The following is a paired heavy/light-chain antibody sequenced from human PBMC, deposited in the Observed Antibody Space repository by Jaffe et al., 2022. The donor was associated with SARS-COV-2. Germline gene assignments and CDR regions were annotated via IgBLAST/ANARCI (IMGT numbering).Heavy chain of an antibody. V-gene: IGHV3-74*01. CDR3: ARGRTSDGYNPDY. D-gene: IGHD5-12*01. J-gene: IGHJ4*02. CDR1: GFTFSTSW. Sequence: EVQLVESGGGLVQPGGSLRLSCAASGFTFSTSWMHWVRQAPGKGLIWVSRVNPDGRDTRYTESVKGRFTTSRDNGKNTLYLQMNSLRVEDAAVYFCARGRTSDGYNPDYWGRGTLVTVSS. CDR2: VNPDGRDT.
Light chain of an antibody. Sequence: DIVMTQFPLSLPVTPGEPASISCRSSQSLLHSNGYNYLNWYLQKPGQSPQLLIYLGSNRASGVPDRFSGSESGTDFTLKISRVEAEDVGVYYCMQSLQTPQTFGQGTNLEIK. CDR2: LGS. CDR1: QSLLHSNGYNY. J-gene: IGKJ2*01. CDR3: MQSLQTPQT. V-gene: IGKV2-28*01.